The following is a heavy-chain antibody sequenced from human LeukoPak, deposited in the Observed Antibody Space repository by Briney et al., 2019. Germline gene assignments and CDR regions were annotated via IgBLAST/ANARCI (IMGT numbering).Heavy chain of an antibody. V-gene: IGHV3-7*01. J-gene: IGHJ4*02. Sequence: GGSLRLSCSASGFTFTNYWMTWVRKGPGKGLELVAHIKQDGSQKNYVDSVKCRFTISRDNAKNSLYLQMDSLTDEDTAVYYCARDKVNGAKTGSLFDYWGQGTLVTDSS. CDR1: GFTFTNYW. CDR2: IKQDGSQK. CDR3: ARDKVNGAKTGSLFDY. D-gene: IGHD4-17*01.